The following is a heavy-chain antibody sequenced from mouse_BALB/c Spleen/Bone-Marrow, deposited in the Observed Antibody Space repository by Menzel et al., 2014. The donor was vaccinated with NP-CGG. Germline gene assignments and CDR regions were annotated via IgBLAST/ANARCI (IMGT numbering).Heavy chain of an antibody. J-gene: IGHJ2*01. Sequence: EVKLMESGGGLVQPGGSRKLSCAASGSTFSSFGMHWVRQAPEKGLEWVAYISSGSSTIYYADTVKGRFTISRDNPKNTLFLQMTSVRSEDTAMYYCATGARGYWGQGGTLTVSS. D-gene: IGHD4-1*01. V-gene: IGHV5-17*02. CDR1: GSTFSSFG. CDR2: ISSGSSTI. CDR3: ATGARGY.